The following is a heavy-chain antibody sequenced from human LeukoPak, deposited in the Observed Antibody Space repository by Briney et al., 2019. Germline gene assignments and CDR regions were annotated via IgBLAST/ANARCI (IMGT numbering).Heavy chain of an antibody. CDR3: ATQLRYFDWTNLYYFDY. Sequence: SETLSLTCTVSGGSISSSSYYWGWIRQPPGKGLEWIGSIYYSGSTYYNPSLKSRVTISVDTSKNQLPLKLSSVTAADTAVYYCATQLRYFDWTNLYYFDYWGQGTLVTVSS. V-gene: IGHV4-39*01. CDR2: IYYSGST. CDR1: GGSISSSSYY. D-gene: IGHD3-9*01. J-gene: IGHJ4*02.